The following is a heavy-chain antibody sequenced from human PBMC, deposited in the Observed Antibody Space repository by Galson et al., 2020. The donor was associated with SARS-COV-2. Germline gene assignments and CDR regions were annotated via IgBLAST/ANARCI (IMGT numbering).Heavy chain of an antibody. Sequence: QAGWSLRLSCTASGFTFSSFGMHWVRQAPGKGLEWVAVMSYDGSNIFYAQSVKGRFTISRDNSKNTLYLQMNTLRAEDTAMYYCARDRHYGDYWGGGEVLDYWGQGTLVTVSS. J-gene: IGHJ4*02. CDR1: GFTFSSFG. V-gene: IGHV3-30*03. CDR2: MSYDGSNI. D-gene: IGHD4-17*01. CDR3: ARDRHYGDYWGGGEVLDY.